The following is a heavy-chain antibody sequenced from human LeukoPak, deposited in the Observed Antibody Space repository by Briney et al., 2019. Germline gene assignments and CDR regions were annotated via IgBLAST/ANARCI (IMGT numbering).Heavy chain of an antibody. D-gene: IGHD6-13*01. CDR2: INGGGGST. J-gene: IGHJ4*02. V-gene: IGHV3-23*01. CDR1: GFTVSNYA. Sequence: GGSLRLSCAASGFTVSNYAMGWVRQAPGKGLEWVSAINGGGGSTYYTDSVKGRFTISRDNSKNTLYLQMNSLRAEDTAVYYCAKDSRIAAGYAGLFDYWGQGTLVTVSS. CDR3: AKDSRIAAGYAGLFDY.